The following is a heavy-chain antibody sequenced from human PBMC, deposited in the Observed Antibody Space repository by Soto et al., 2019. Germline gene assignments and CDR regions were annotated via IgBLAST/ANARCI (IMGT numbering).Heavy chain of an antibody. CDR2: ISAYNGNT. J-gene: IGHJ4*02. CDR1: GYTFTNFG. CDR3: ASGWFGEFVYQFDY. D-gene: IGHD3-10*01. V-gene: IGHV1-18*01. Sequence: GASVKVSCKASGYTFTNFGISWVRQAPGQGLEWMGWISAYNGNTNYAQKFQGRVTVTTDTSTSTAYMELRSLGSDDTAVYYCASGWFGEFVYQFDYWGQGTLVTVSS.